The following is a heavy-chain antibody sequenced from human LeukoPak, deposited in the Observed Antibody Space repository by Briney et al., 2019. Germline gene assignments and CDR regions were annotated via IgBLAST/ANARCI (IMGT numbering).Heavy chain of an antibody. Sequence: SETLSLTCTVSGGSISSYYWSWIRQPAGKGLEWIGRIYTSGSTNYNPSLKSRVTMSVDTSKNQFSLKLSSVTAADTAVYYCARLAAAGGFSWLDPWGQGTLVTVSS. CDR1: GGSISSYY. D-gene: IGHD6-13*01. J-gene: IGHJ5*02. CDR2: IYTSGST. CDR3: ARLAAAGGFSWLDP. V-gene: IGHV4-4*07.